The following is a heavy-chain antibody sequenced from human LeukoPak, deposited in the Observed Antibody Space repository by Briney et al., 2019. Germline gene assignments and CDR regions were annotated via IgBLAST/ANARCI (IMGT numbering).Heavy chain of an antibody. CDR2: ISYDGSSK. J-gene: IGHJ3*02. CDR3: AREVRGYGAFDI. V-gene: IGHV3-30-3*01. CDR1: GFTFSSYA. Sequence: PGGSLRLSCAASGFTFSSYAMHWVRQAPGKGLEWVAVISYDGSSKYYADSVKGRFTISRDNSKNTLYLQMNSLRAEDTAVYYCAREVRGYGAFDIWGQGTMVTVSS. D-gene: IGHD5-18*01.